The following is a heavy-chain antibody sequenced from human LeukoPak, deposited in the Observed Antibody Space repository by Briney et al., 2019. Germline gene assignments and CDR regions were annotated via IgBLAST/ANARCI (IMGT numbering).Heavy chain of an antibody. CDR1: GFSFSDYE. CDR3: AGGPQYSGSYGD. CDR2: ISNSGDIR. D-gene: IGHD1-26*01. Sequence: GGSLRLSCVVSGFSFSDYEMAWVRQAPGMGLEWISYISNSGDIRRYADAVKGRFAISRDNTKNSVSLQMNSLRADDTGLYFCAGGPQYSGSYGDWGQGTLVIVSS. V-gene: IGHV3-48*03. J-gene: IGHJ4*02.